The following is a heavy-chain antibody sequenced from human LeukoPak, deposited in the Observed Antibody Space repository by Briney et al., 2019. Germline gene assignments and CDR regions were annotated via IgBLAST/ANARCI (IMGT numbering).Heavy chain of an antibody. Sequence: ASVKVSCKASGGTFSSYAISWVRQAPGQGLEWMGGIIPIFGTANYAQKFQGRVTITADESTSTAYMELSSLRSEDTAVYYCAGSYSYGYEYWFDPWGQGTLSPSPQ. CDR1: GGTFSSYA. J-gene: IGHJ5*02. CDR3: AGSYSYGYEYWFDP. D-gene: IGHD5-18*01. V-gene: IGHV1-69*13. CDR2: IIPIFGTA.